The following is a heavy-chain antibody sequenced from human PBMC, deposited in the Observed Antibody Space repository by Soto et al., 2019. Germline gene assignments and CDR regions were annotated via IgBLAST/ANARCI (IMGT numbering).Heavy chain of an antibody. CDR3: AACRWGLIAVAGTGLCYGMDV. CDR1: GFTFSSYE. V-gene: IGHV3-48*03. J-gene: IGHJ6*02. D-gene: IGHD6-19*01. Sequence: PGGSLRLSCAASGFTFSSYEMNWVRQAPGKGLEWVSYISSSGSTIYYADSVKGRFTISRDNAKNSLYLQMNSLRAEDTAVYYCAACRWGLIAVAGTGLCYGMDVWGQGTTVTVSS. CDR2: ISSSGSTI.